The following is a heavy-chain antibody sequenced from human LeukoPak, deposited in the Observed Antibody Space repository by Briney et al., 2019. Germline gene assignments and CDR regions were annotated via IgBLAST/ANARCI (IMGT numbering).Heavy chain of an antibody. D-gene: IGHD2-2*01. CDR3: TRIPADQTFFDF. CDR2: INIDGSSI. CDR1: GFTLNKYW. Sequence: PGGSLRLSCAASGFTLNKYWMHWVRQALGKGLVWVSRINIDGSSISYADSVRGRFTISRDNAKNTLYLQMNNLRAEDTAVYYCTRIPADQTFFDFWGQGTLVTVSS. J-gene: IGHJ4*02. V-gene: IGHV3-74*01.